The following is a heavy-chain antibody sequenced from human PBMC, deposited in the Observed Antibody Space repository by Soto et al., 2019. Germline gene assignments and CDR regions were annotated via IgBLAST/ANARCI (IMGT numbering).Heavy chain of an antibody. Sequence: GGSLRLSCVVSGFTFNTFAMTWVRQAPGKGLEWVSALSGSGSLSYYADSVKGRFTISRDNSKNTLYLQMNNLRVDETAVYFCARDRGGALDSWGQGTLVTVSS. CDR1: GFTFNTFA. D-gene: IGHD2-15*01. V-gene: IGHV3-23*01. CDR3: ARDRGGALDS. J-gene: IGHJ4*02. CDR2: LSGSGSLS.